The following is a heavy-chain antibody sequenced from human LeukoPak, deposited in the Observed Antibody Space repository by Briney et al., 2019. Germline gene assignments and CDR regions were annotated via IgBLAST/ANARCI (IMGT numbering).Heavy chain of an antibody. CDR1: GGTFSSYA. CDR2: IIPIFGTA. D-gene: IGHD7-27*01. J-gene: IGHJ4*02. Sequence: GASVKVSCKASGGTFSSYAISWVRQAPGQGLEWMGGIIPIFGTANYAQKFQGRVTITADKSTSTAYMELSSLRSEDTAVYYCARDLSGDGDYFDYWGQGTLVTVSS. CDR3: ARDLSGDGDYFDY. V-gene: IGHV1-69*06.